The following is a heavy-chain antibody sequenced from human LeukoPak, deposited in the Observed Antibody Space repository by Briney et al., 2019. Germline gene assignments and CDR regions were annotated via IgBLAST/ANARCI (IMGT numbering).Heavy chain of an antibody. J-gene: IGHJ4*02. CDR1: GFTFSSYS. D-gene: IGHD3-10*01. CDR3: ARGRAGYYCDY. CDR2: ISTSGSTI. V-gene: IGHV3-48*01. Sequence: PGGSLRLSCAASGFTFSSYSMNWVRQAPGKGLEWVSYISTSGSTIYYADSVKGRFTISRDNAKNSLYLQMNSLRAEDTAVYYCARGRAGYYCDYWGQGTLVTVSS.